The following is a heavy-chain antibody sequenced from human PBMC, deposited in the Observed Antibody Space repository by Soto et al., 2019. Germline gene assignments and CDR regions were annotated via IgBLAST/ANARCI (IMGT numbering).Heavy chain of an antibody. V-gene: IGHV5-51*01. J-gene: IGHJ4*02. D-gene: IGHD3-3*01. CDR1: GTNYW. CDR3: ARGYYSFWSGPLDY. CDR2: IYPGDSDT. Sequence: XESLKVSCRTSGTNYWIAWVRQRPGKGREWLGIIYPGDSDTRYSPSFQGQVTSSADKSINTTYLRWSTLKASDSGIYFCARGYYSFWSGPLDYWGQGSLVTVSS.